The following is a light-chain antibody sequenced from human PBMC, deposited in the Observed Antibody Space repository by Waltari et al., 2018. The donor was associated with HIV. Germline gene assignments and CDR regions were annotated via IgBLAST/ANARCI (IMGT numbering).Light chain of an antibody. J-gene: IGKJ1*01. V-gene: IGKV3-15*01. Sequence: EVVMTQSPATLLESPGKTANLSCRASRSVGSSLAWYQQKPGRGPRLLIYGASSRASDGPPTFSGSGAGTDFSLSICSLRSDDVGIYYCQQYSTWPLTFGRGTTVEIK. CDR3: QQYSTWPLT. CDR1: RSVGSS. CDR2: GAS.